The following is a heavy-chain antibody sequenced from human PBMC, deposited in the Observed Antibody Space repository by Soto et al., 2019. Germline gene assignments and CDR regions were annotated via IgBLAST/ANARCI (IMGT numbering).Heavy chain of an antibody. J-gene: IGHJ4*02. CDR2: ISYDGRNK. V-gene: IGHV3-30*18. D-gene: IGHD4-17*01. CDR1: GFTFSSYG. CDR3: AKDRGVEVTTRFCDY. Sequence: QVQLVESGGGVVQPGRSLRLSCAASGFTFSSYGMHWVRQAPGKGLERVAVISYDGRNKNYADSVKGRFTISRDNSKNPLYLQMTSLRAEDTAVYYCAKDRGVEVTTRFCDYWGQGTLVTVSS.